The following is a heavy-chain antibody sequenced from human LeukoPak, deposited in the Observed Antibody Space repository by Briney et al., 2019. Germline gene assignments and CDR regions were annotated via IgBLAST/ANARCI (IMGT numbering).Heavy chain of an antibody. CDR1: GFTFSSYG. V-gene: IGHV3-NL1*01. CDR3: ARAGAYCGGDCPFAEYFQH. D-gene: IGHD2-21*02. Sequence: GGSLRLSRAASGFTFSSYGMHWVRQAPGKGLEWVSVTYSNGRTYYADSVKGRFTISRDISKNTLYLQMNSLRAEDTAVYYCARAGAYCGGDCPFAEYFQHWGQGTLVTVSS. J-gene: IGHJ1*01. CDR2: TYSNGRT.